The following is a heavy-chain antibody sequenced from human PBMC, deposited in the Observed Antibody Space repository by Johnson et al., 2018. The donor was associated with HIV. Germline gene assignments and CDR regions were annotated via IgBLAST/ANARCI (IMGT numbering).Heavy chain of an antibody. Sequence: QLVESGGGLIQPGGSLRLSCAASGFTVSSNYMSWVRQAPGKGLEWVSGISGSGGSTIYYADSVKGRFTISRDNSKNTLYLQMNSLRAEDTAVYYCARGTLAAFDIWGQGTMVTVSS. CDR2: ISGSGGSTI. V-gene: IGHV3-66*03. D-gene: IGHD2-2*01. J-gene: IGHJ3*02. CDR3: ARGTLAAFDI. CDR1: GFTVSSNY.